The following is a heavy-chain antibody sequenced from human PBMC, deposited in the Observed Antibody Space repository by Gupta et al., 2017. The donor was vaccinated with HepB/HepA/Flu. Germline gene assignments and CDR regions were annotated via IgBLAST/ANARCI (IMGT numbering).Heavy chain of an antibody. J-gene: IGHJ6*02. V-gene: IGHV3-23*01. D-gene: IGHD2-2*01. Sequence: EVQVLESGGGLVQPGGSLRLSCAASGFTFSRYAMSWVRQAPGKGLEWVSAISGSGDSTYYADSVKGRFTISRDNSKNTLYLQMNSLRAEDTAVYYCAKGTRDLPAAHYYYGMDVWVQGTTVTVYS. CDR1: GFTFSRYA. CDR2: ISGSGDST. CDR3: AKGTRDLPAAHYYYGMDV.